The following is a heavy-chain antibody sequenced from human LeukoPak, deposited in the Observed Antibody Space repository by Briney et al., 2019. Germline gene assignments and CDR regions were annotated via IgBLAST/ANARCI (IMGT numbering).Heavy chain of an antibody. D-gene: IGHD6-13*01. CDR1: GYTFTSYD. CDR3: ARGSGYSSNCLLGAFDI. Sequence: ASVKVSCKASGYTFTSYDINWVRQATGQGLEWMGWMNPNSGNTGYAQKFQGRVTMTRNTSISTAYMELSSLRSEDTAVYYCARGSGYSSNCLLGAFDIWGQGTMVTVSS. V-gene: IGHV1-8*01. J-gene: IGHJ3*02. CDR2: MNPNSGNT.